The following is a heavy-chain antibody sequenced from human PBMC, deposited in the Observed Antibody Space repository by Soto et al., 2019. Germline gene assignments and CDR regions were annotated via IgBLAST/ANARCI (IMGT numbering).Heavy chain of an antibody. V-gene: IGHV4-59*08. Sequence: PSETLSLTCTVSGGSISSYYWSWIRQPPGKGLEWIGYIYCSGTTNYNPSLKSRVTISVDTSKNQFSLKLSSVTAADTAVYYCARNFWSGYPHYYYYMDVWGQGTTVTLSS. CDR2: IYCSGTT. J-gene: IGHJ6*03. CDR1: GGSISSYY. D-gene: IGHD3-3*01. CDR3: ARNFWSGYPHYYYYMDV.